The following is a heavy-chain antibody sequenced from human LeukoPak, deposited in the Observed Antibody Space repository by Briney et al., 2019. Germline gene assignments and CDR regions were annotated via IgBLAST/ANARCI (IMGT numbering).Heavy chain of an antibody. Sequence: SETLSLTCSVSGASISSGRNYWGWIRQSPGKGLEWIASIYSSGNTQYNPSLQSRVSVSVDTSKNQVSVRLSSLTAADTGVYYCARHLSGTAMAHYFDHWGQGTVVTVSS. CDR3: ARHLSGTAMAHYFDH. J-gene: IGHJ4*02. CDR1: GASISSGRNY. CDR2: IYSSGNT. V-gene: IGHV4-39*01. D-gene: IGHD5-18*01.